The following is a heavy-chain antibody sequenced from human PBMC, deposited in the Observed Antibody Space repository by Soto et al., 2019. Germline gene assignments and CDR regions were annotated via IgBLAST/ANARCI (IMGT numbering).Heavy chain of an antibody. CDR3: AYFTALNYYYGMDV. CDR1: GFTFTNYA. Sequence: EVQLLESGGGLVQPGGSLRLSCAASGFTFTNYAMSWVRQAPGKGLEWVSAISGSGSSTYYADSVKGRFIISRDNSENTLFLQMNSLRAEDTAVYYCAYFTALNYYYGMDVWGQGTTVTVSS. D-gene: IGHD1-26*01. V-gene: IGHV3-23*01. J-gene: IGHJ6*02. CDR2: ISGSGSST.